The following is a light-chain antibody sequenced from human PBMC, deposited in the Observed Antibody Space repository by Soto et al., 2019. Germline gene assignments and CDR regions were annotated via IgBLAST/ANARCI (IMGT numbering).Light chain of an antibody. Sequence: DIQLTQSPSFLSASVGDRVTITCRASQGIRSYLAWYQQKPGKAPKLLIYAASTLQSGVPSRFSGSGSGTEFTLTISSLQPEDFATYYCQQLNSYLLFTFGPGTKVDIK. V-gene: IGKV1-9*01. CDR2: AAS. CDR1: QGIRSY. J-gene: IGKJ3*01. CDR3: QQLNSYLLFT.